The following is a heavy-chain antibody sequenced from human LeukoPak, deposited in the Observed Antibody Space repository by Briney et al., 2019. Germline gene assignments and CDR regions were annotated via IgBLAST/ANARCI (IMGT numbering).Heavy chain of an antibody. Sequence: ASVKVSCKASGYTFTGYYMHWVRQAPGQGLEWMGWINPNSGGTNHAQKFQGRVTMTRDTSTSTVYMELSSLRSEDTAVYYCARGLIQNDYWGQGTLVTVSS. V-gene: IGHV1-2*02. D-gene: IGHD5-18*01. CDR1: GYTFTGYY. J-gene: IGHJ4*02. CDR3: ARGLIQNDY. CDR2: INPNSGGT.